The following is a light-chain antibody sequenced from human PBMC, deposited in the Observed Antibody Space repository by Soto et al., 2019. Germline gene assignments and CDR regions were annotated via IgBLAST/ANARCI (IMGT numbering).Light chain of an antibody. J-gene: IGKJ1*01. Sequence: DIQMTQSPSSVSASVGDRVTITCRASQGISNWLAWYQQKPGKAPKLLIYAASNLQSGVPSRFSGSGSGTDFTLTISSLQPEDFATYFCQQSYSTPPWTFGQGTKVDIK. CDR3: QQSYSTPPWT. CDR2: AAS. CDR1: QGISNW. V-gene: IGKV1-12*01.